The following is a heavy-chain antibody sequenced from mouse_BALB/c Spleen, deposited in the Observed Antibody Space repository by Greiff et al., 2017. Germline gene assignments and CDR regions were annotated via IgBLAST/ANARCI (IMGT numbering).Heavy chain of an antibody. D-gene: IGHD2-2*01. CDR2: IYPGDGDT. Sequence: VQLQESGAELARPGASVKLSCKASGYTFTSYWMQWVKQRPGQGLEWIGAIYPGDGDTSYTQKFKGKATLTADKSSSTAYMQLSSLASEDSAVYYCANGYYWGQGTLVTVSA. CDR1: GYTFTSYW. CDR3: ANGYY. V-gene: IGHV1-87*01. J-gene: IGHJ3*01.